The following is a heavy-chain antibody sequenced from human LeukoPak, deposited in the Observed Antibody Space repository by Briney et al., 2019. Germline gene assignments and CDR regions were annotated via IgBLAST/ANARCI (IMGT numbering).Heavy chain of an antibody. Sequence: GESLKISCKGPGYSFTTYWIGWVRKMPGKGLEWMGIIYPGDSDTRYSPSFQGQVTISADKSISTAYLQWSSMKASDTAMYYCARRYSIAGHFDFWGQGTLVTVSS. J-gene: IGHJ4*02. V-gene: IGHV5-51*01. CDR3: ARRYSIAGHFDF. CDR1: GYSFTTYW. D-gene: IGHD3-3*02. CDR2: IYPGDSDT.